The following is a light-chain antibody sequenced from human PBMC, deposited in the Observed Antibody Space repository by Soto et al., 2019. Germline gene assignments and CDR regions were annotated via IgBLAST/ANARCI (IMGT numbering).Light chain of an antibody. Sequence: EIVLTQSPGTLSLSPGERATLSCRASQSVRSSYLAWYQQKPGQAPRXLIYGATNRATGIPGRISGSGSRTDFTLTISRLEPEDFAVYYCQQYGSSGTFGQGTKVDIK. V-gene: IGKV3-20*01. CDR1: QSVRSSY. CDR2: GAT. J-gene: IGKJ1*01. CDR3: QQYGSSGT.